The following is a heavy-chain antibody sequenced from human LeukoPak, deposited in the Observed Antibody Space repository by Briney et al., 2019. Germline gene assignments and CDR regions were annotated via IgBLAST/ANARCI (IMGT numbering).Heavy chain of an antibody. CDR3: GESNRGGGLWFGEPYYYYGMDV. V-gene: IGHV1-2*02. CDR2: INPNSDGT. Sequence: ASEKVSCKASGYTFTGYYMHWVRQAPGQGLEWVGWINPNSDGTNYAQKFQGRVNMTRDTSISTAYMELSRLSSDDTAVYYCGESNRGGGLWFGEPYYYYGMDVWGQGTTVTVSS. D-gene: IGHD3-10*01. CDR1: GYTFTGYY. J-gene: IGHJ6*02.